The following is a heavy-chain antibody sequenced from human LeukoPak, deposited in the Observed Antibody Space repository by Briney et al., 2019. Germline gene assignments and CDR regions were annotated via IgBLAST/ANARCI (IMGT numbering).Heavy chain of an antibody. V-gene: IGHV3-48*03. Sequence: GGSLRLSCAASEFTFSSYEMNWVRQAPGKGLEWVSYISSSGSTIYYADSVKGRFTISRDNAKNSLDLQMNSLRAEDTAVYYCATAGSSGYYAYFDYWGQGTLVTVSS. D-gene: IGHD3-22*01. J-gene: IGHJ4*02. CDR1: EFTFSSYE. CDR3: ATAGSSGYYAYFDY. CDR2: ISSSGSTI.